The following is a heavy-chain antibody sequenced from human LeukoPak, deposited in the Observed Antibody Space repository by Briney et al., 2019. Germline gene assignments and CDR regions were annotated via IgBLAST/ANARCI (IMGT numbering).Heavy chain of an antibody. V-gene: IGHV3-7*03. D-gene: IGHD3-22*01. J-gene: IGHJ4*02. CDR1: GFTFSSYW. CDR2: IKQDGSEK. Sequence: GGSLRLSCAASGFTFSSYWMSWVRQAPGKGLEWVANIKQDGSEKYYVDSAKGRFTISRDNAKNSLYLQMNSLRAEDTDVYYCARDRYYYDSSGYRVGDYWGQGTLVTVSS. CDR3: ARDRYYYDSSGYRVGDY.